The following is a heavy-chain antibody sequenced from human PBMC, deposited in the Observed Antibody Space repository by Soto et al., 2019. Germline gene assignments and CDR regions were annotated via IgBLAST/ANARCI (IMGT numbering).Heavy chain of an antibody. J-gene: IGHJ5*02. D-gene: IGHD3-9*01. CDR3: ARDHYDRVDP. V-gene: IGHV4-59*01. CDR1: GGSISSYY. Sequence: SETLSLTCTVSGGSISSYYWSWIRQPPGKGLEWIGYIYYSGSTNYNPSLKSRVTISVDTSKNQFSLKLSSVTAADTAVYYCARDHYDRVDPWGQGTLVTVSS. CDR2: IYYSGST.